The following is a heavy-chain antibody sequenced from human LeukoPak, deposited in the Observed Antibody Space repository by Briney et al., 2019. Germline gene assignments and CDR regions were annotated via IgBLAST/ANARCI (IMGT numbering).Heavy chain of an antibody. CDR2: IIPILGIA. D-gene: IGHD5-12*01. CDR1: GGTFSSYT. V-gene: IGHV1-69*02. Sequence: GASVKVSCKAPGGTFSSYTISWVRQAPGQGLEWMGRIIPILGIANYAQKFQGRVTITADKSTSTAYMELSSLRSEDTAVYYCARAFSGYDYDYWGQGTLVTVSS. J-gene: IGHJ4*02. CDR3: ARAFSGYDYDY.